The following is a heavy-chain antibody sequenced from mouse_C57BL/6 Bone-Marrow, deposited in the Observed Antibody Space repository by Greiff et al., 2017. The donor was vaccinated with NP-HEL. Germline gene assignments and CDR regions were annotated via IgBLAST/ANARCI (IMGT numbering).Heavy chain of an antibody. CDR2: ISYDGSN. V-gene: IGHV3-6*01. J-gene: IGHJ2*01. CDR3: ARAWDLRNYFDY. CDR1: GYSITSGYY. D-gene: IGHD4-1*01. Sequence: EVKLQESGPGLVKPSQSLSLTCSVTGYSITSGYYWNWIRQFPGNKLERMGYISYDGSNNYNPSLKNRISITRDTSKNQFFLKLNSVTTEDTATYYCARAWDLRNYFDYWGQGTTLTVSS.